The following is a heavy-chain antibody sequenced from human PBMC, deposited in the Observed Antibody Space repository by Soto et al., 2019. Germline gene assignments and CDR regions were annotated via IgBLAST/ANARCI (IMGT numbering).Heavy chain of an antibody. CDR1: GGSVSSGSYY. J-gene: IGHJ4*02. V-gene: IGHV4-61*01. CDR3: ARRPHSSGWYGGFNY. CDR2: IYYSGST. D-gene: IGHD6-19*01. Sequence: SETLSLTCTVSGGSVSSGSYYWSWIRQPPGKGLEWIGYIYYSGSTNYNPSLKSRVTISVDTSKNQFSLKLSSVTAADTAVYYCARRPHSSGWYGGFNYWAQGTLVTVAS.